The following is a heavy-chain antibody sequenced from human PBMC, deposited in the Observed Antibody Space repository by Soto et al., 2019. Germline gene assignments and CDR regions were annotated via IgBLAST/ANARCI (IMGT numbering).Heavy chain of an antibody. D-gene: IGHD3-10*01. CDR1: GFTFSSYG. CDR2: ISYDGSNK. J-gene: IGHJ4*02. V-gene: IGHV3-30*18. CDR3: AKAGTNYGSGSYYTRYYFDY. Sequence: SLRLSCAASGFTFSSYGMHWVRQAPGKGLEWVAVISYDGSNKCYADSVKGRFTISRDNSKNTLYLQMNSLRAEDTAVYYCAKAGTNYGSGSYYTRYYFDYWGQGTLVTVSS.